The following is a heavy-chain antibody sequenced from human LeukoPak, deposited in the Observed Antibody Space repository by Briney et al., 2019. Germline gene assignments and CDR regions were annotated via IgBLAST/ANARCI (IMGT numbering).Heavy chain of an antibody. J-gene: IGHJ3*02. CDR2: ISSSSSYI. CDR1: GFTFSSYS. V-gene: IGHV3-21*01. Sequence: GGSLRLSCAASGFTFSSYSMNWVRQAPGKGLEWVSSISSSSSYIYYADSVRGRFTISRDNAKNSLYLQMNSLRAEDTAVYYCARGLRAETYDAFDIWGQGTMVTVSS. D-gene: IGHD4-17*01. CDR3: ARGLRAETYDAFDI.